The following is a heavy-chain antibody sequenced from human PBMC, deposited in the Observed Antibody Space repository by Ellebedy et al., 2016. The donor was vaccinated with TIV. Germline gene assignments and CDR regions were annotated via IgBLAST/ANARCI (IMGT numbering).Heavy chain of an antibody. Sequence: PGGSLRLSCAVSGFTFSNYAMTWVRQAPGQGLEWVSAIDGAGGTHYAASVKGRFTISGENSKKTFYLEMNSLRVDDTAVYYCAKTEPYGTTWCGRIYWGQGTLVTVSS. J-gene: IGHJ4*02. CDR2: IDGAGGT. CDR3: AKTEPYGTTWCGRIY. D-gene: IGHD1-1*01. CDR1: GFTFSNYA. V-gene: IGHV3-23*01.